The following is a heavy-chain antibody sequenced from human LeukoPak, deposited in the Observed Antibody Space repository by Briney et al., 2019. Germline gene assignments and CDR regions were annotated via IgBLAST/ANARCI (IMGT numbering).Heavy chain of an antibody. CDR2: IYYSGST. D-gene: IGHD1-1*01. CDR3: ARQSPWITRYFDL. Sequence: PSETLSLTCTVSGGSISSSSYYWGWIRQPPGKGLEWIGSIYYSGSTYYNPSLKSRVTISVDTSKNQLSLKLSSVTAADTAVYYCARQSPWITRYFDLWGRGTLVTVSS. V-gene: IGHV4-39*01. J-gene: IGHJ2*01. CDR1: GGSISSSSYY.